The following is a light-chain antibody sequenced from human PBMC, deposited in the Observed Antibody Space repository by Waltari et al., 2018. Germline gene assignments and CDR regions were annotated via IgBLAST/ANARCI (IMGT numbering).Light chain of an antibody. CDR3: CSYTSSDTFV. V-gene: IGLV2-23*02. CDR2: EAS. CDR1: SSAVGSYNF. Sequence: QSALTQPASVSGSPGQSITISCTGTSSAVGSYNFVTWYQQHPGEAPKLMIYEASKRPSGVSNRFSGSKSGNTASLTISGLQAEDEADYYCCSYTSSDTFVFGGGTKLTVL. J-gene: IGLJ2*01.